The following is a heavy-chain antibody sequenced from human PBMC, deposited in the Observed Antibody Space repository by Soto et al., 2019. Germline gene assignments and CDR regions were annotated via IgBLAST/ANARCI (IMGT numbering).Heavy chain of an antibody. CDR1: GYTFTSYA. CDR3: ATPGGSYDSSGYFYF. J-gene: IGHJ4*02. V-gene: IGHV1-3*01. D-gene: IGHD3-22*01. Sequence: ASVKVSCKASGYTFTSYAMHWVRQAPGQRLEWMGWIHAGYGNTKYSQKFQGRVTFTRDTSASTAYMELSSLTSEDTAVYYCATPGGSYDSSGYFYFWGQGTLVTVSS. CDR2: IHAGYGNT.